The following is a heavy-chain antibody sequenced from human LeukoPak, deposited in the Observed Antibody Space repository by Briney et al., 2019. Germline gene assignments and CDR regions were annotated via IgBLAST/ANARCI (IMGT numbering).Heavy chain of an antibody. D-gene: IGHD1-26*01. V-gene: IGHV3-74*01. CDR3: ARGGVGGTTYNYYYMDV. CDR2: TSTDGSSA. Sequence: GGSLRLSCAASGFTFSNYWMHWVRQVPGKGLVWVSRTSTDGSSATSVDSVKGRFTISRDNARDTLYLQMNSLRAEDTAVYYCARGGVGGTTYNYYYMDVWGKGTTVTVSS. J-gene: IGHJ6*03. CDR1: GFTFSNYW.